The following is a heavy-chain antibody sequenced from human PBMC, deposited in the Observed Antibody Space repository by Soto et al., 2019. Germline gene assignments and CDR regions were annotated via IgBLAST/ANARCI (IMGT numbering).Heavy chain of an antibody. CDR1: GYTFTSYA. D-gene: IGHD1-26*01. V-gene: IGHV1-3*01. CDR2: INAGNGNT. Sequence: ASVKVSCKASGYTFTSYAMHWVRQAPGQRLEWMGWINAGNGNTKYSQKFQGRVTITRDTSASTAYMELSSLRSEDTAVYYCARDYPVRWELLEGFDYWGQGTLVTVS. CDR3: ARDYPVRWELLEGFDY. J-gene: IGHJ4*02.